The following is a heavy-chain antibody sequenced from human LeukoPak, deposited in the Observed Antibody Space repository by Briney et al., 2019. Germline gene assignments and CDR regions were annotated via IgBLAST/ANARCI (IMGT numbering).Heavy chain of an antibody. J-gene: IGHJ4*02. D-gene: IGHD4/OR15-4a*01. CDR1: GFTFSTYW. CDR2: IDHDGINT. CDR3: ARDTLGEGEDANYAVYYFDY. V-gene: IGHV3-74*01. Sequence: GGSLRLSCAASGFTFSTYWMHWVRQAPGKGLVWVSRIDHDGINTYYADSVKGRFTISRDNAKNTLYLRMNSLRAEDTAVYYCARDTLGEGEDANYAVYYFDYWGQGTPVTVSS.